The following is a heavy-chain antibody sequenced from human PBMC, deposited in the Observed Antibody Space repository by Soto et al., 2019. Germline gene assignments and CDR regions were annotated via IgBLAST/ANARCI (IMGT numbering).Heavy chain of an antibody. J-gene: IGHJ4*02. CDR1: GFTFSSYS. CDR2: ISSSSSTI. Sequence: EVQLVESGGGLVQPGGSLRLSCAASGFTFSSYSMNWVRQAPGKGLEWVSYISSSSSTIYYADSVKGRFTISRDNAKNSLYLQMNSLRAEDTGVYYCAVCDTDFDYCGQGTLVTVSS. D-gene: IGHD2-21*01. CDR3: AVCDTDFDY. V-gene: IGHV3-48*01.